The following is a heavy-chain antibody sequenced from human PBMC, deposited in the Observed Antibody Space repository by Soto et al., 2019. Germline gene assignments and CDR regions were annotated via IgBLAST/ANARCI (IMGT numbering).Heavy chain of an antibody. CDR2: IDWEDEK. D-gene: IGHD1-26*01. Sequence: SGPTLVNPTQTLTLTCSFSGFSLSTLGMSVSWIRQPPGKALEWLALIDWEDEKYFSTALQTRLSIFKDSSKSHVLLTITNVGPLDSATYFCARVSGSFQKGFDSWGQGTLVTVSS. J-gene: IGHJ4*02. CDR1: GFSLSTLGMS. CDR3: ARVSGSFQKGFDS. V-gene: IGHV2-70*01.